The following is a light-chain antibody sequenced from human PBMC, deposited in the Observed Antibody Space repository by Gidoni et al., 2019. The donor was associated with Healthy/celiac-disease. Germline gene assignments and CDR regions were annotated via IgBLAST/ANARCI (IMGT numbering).Light chain of an antibody. CDR3: QQSKA. J-gene: IGKJ1*01. Sequence: DIQMTQSPSSMSASVGDRVTITFRASQSISSYLNWYQQKPGKAPKLLIYAATSLQSGVPARFSGSGSGTDFTLTNSNLQPEDFGTYYCQQSKAFGQGTKVEIK. CDR1: QSISSY. CDR2: AAT. V-gene: IGKV1-39*01.